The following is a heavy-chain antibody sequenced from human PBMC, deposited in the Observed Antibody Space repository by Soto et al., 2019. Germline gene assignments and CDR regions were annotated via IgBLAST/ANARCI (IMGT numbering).Heavy chain of an antibody. CDR3: AKFEGHPLEYWYLDF. V-gene: IGHV3-23*01. D-gene: IGHD1-1*01. CDR1: GFTFSAYA. J-gene: IGHJ2*01. CDR2: IHGGGGAA. Sequence: EVQLLESGGGLVQPGGSLRLSCAASGFTFSAYAMGWVRQAPGKGLEWVSTIHGGGGAAHYADSVKGRFTISRDDSKNTLYAQVNGLRAEDTAVYYCAKFEGHPLEYWYLDFWGRGTLVTVSS.